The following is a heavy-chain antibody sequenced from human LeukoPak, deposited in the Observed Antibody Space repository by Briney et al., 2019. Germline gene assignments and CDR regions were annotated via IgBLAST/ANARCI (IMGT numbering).Heavy chain of an antibody. CDR2: ISAYNGNT. CDR3: ARSGDGNWFDP. Sequence: ASVKVSCKASAYAFIRFGVAWVRQAPGQGLEWMGWISAYNGNTNYAQKLQGRVTMTTDTSTNTAYMELRSLRSDDTAVYYCARSGDGNWFDPWGRGTLVTVSS. J-gene: IGHJ5*02. CDR1: AYAFIRFG. V-gene: IGHV1-18*01. D-gene: IGHD2-21*02.